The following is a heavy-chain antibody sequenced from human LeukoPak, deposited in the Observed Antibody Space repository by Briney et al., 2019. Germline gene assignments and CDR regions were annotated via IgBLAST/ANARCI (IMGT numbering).Heavy chain of an antibody. V-gene: IGHV4-59*08. Sequence: SETLSLTCTVSGGSISNYYWGWTRQSPGKGLEWIGYIYYSGSTNYNPSLKSRVTVSVDTSENQFSLKLSSVTAADTAVYYCARHRVGVTRDFDYRGQGTLVTVSS. CDR1: GGSISNYY. J-gene: IGHJ4*02. CDR2: IYYSGST. CDR3: ARHRVGVTRDFDY. D-gene: IGHD1-26*01.